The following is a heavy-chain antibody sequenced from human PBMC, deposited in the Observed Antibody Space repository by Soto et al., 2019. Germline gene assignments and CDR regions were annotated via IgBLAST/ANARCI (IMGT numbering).Heavy chain of an antibody. CDR1: GFAFSNFH. CDR2: IGGAGNDI. CDR3: AKRFSDAWEAGMDV. V-gene: IGHV3-23*01. D-gene: IGHD1-26*01. J-gene: IGHJ6*02. Sequence: EMQVLESGGGLVQPGGSLRLSCAASGFAFSNFHMNWVRQAPGKGLQWVATIGGAGNDIHYADSVEGRFTVSRDNSKNTLHLQMGGLRDDDTAIYYCAKRFSDAWEAGMDVWGQGTTVTVSS.